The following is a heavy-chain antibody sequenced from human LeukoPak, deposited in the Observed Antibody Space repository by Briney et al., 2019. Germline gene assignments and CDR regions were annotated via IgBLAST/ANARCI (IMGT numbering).Heavy chain of an antibody. V-gene: IGHV3-53*01. CDR2: IYSGGST. CDR3: ARYITRHYYDSSGYYHYFDY. CDR1: GFTVSSNY. J-gene: IGHJ4*02. D-gene: IGHD3-22*01. Sequence: GGSLRLSCAASGFTVSSNYMSWVRQAPGKGLEWVSVIYSGGSTYYADSVKGRFTISRDNSRNTLYLQMNSLRAEDTAVYYCARYITRHYYDSSGYYHYFDYWGQGTLVTVSS.